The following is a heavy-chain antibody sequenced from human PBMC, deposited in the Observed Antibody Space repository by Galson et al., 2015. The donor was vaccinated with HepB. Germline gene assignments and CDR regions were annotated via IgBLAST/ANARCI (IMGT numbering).Heavy chain of an antibody. CDR1: GFTFSDYY. D-gene: IGHD3-22*01. J-gene: IGHJ4*02. CDR2: INHSGST. Sequence: LRLSCAASGFTFSDYYMSWIRRPPGKGLEWIGEINHSGSTNYNPSLKSRVTISVDTSKNQFSLKLSSVTAADTAVYYCARAGANYYDSSGYVRDWGQGTLVTVSS. V-gene: IGHV4-34*09. CDR3: ARAGANYYDSSGYVRD.